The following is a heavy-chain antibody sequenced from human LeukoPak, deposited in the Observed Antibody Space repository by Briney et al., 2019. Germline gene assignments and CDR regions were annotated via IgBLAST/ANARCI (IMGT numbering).Heavy chain of an antibody. V-gene: IGHV3-33*01. D-gene: IGHD6-19*01. J-gene: IGHJ4*02. CDR3: ARDQQGVDGVKFYYFDY. Sequence: PRRSLRLSCTASGFTFVDYAMTWVRQAPGKGLEWVAVIWSDGSNEYYADSVEGRFTISRDTSKDTLYLQMNSLRAEDTAVYYCARDQQGVDGVKFYYFDYWGQGTLVTVSS. CDR2: IWSDGSNE. CDR1: GFTFVDYA.